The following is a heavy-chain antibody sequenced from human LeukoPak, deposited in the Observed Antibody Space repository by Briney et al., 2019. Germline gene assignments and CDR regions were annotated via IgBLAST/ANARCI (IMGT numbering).Heavy chain of an antibody. D-gene: IGHD2-2*01. CDR1: GFTFNSYS. J-gene: IGHJ5*02. CDR3: ARGYCSSTSCAFQYWFDP. V-gene: IGHV3-48*01. CDR2: ISSSSNTI. Sequence: GGSLRLSCAASGFTFNSYSINWVRQAPGKGLEWVSYISSSSNTIYYADSVKGRFTISRDNAKNSLYLQMNSLRAEDTAVYYCARGYCSSTSCAFQYWFDPWGQGTLVTVSS.